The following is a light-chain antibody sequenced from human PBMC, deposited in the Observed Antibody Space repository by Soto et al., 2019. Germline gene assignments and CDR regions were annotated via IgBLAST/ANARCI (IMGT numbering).Light chain of an antibody. CDR3: HQYCNALPWT. CDR2: GAS. Sequence: EIVLTQSPGTLSLSPGERATLSCRASQSVSNNYLGWYQQKPGQAPRLLVYGASRRATGIPDRFSGSGSGTDFTLTISGLEAEDFAVYYCHQYCNALPWTFGQGTKVEIK. CDR1: QSVSNNY. V-gene: IGKV3-20*01. J-gene: IGKJ1*01.